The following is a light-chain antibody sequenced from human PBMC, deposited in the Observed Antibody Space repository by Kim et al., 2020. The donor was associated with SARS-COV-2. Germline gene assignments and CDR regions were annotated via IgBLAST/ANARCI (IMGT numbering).Light chain of an antibody. CDR3: QQSYRIPVYT. Sequence: ACVGVQGTIPCRGKQIISNYVNRYQHKPGKAPKLLIYAASTLQNGVPSRFRGSGSGTDFTLTISSLQPEDIATYYRQQSYRIPVYTFGQGTKLEI. V-gene: IGKV1-39*01. CDR1: QIISNY. CDR2: AAS. J-gene: IGKJ2*01.